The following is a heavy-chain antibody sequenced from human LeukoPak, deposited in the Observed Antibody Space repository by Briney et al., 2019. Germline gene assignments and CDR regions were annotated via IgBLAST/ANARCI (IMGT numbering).Heavy chain of an antibody. CDR2: VSGSGGST. D-gene: IGHD3-9*01. CDR1: GFTFSSYA. J-gene: IGHJ5*02. CDR3: AKRTDVLTGYYNA. V-gene: IGHV3-23*01. Sequence: GGSLRLSCAASGFTFSSYAMSWVRQASGKGLEWVSHVSGSGGSTYYADSVKGRFTISRDNSKNALYLQMNSLRGDDTAVYYCAKRTDVLTGYYNAWGPGTLVTVSS.